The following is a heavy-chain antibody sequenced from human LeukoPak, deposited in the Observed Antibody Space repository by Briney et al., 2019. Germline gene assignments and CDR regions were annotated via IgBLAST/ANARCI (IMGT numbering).Heavy chain of an antibody. J-gene: IGHJ4*02. CDR1: GGTFSSYA. CDR2: IIPIFGTA. Sequence: SVKVSCKASGGTFSSYAISWVRQAPGQGLEWMGGIIPIFGTANYAQKFQGRVTITTDESTSTAYMELSSLRSEDTAVYYCARTCGGDCYSARTPMGSDQYYFDYWGQGTLVTVSS. CDR3: ARTCGGDCYSARTPMGSDQYYFDY. D-gene: IGHD2-21*01. V-gene: IGHV1-69*05.